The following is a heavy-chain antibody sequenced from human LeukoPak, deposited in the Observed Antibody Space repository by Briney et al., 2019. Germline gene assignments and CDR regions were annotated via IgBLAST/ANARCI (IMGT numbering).Heavy chain of an antibody. Sequence: ASVKVSCKASGYTFTSYDINWVRQATGQGLEWMGGIIPIFGTANYAQKFQGRVTITTDESTSTAYMELSSLRSEDTAVYYCAREQYCSSTSCWGSDAFDIWGQGTMVTVSS. J-gene: IGHJ3*02. CDR1: GYTFTSYD. V-gene: IGHV1-69*05. CDR3: AREQYCSSTSCWGSDAFDI. D-gene: IGHD2-2*01. CDR2: IIPIFGTA.